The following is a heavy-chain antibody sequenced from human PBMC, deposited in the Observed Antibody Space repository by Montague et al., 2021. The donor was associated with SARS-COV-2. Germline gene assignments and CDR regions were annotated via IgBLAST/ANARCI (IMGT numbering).Heavy chain of an antibody. J-gene: IGHJ4*01. CDR2: IYYNGST. CDR3: ARGDYYDSTGYYDY. Sequence: SETLSLTCTVSGGSISSYYWSWIRQPPGKGLEWIGYIYYNGSTNYNPSLKSRVTISVDTSKNQFSLKVRSVTAADTAVYYCARGDYYDSTGYYDYWGQGTLVTVSS. V-gene: IGHV4-59*01. D-gene: IGHD3-22*01. CDR1: GGSISSYY.